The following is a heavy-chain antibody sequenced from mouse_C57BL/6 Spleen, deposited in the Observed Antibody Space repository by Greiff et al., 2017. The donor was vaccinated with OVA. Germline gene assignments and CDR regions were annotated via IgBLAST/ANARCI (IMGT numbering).Heavy chain of an antibody. V-gene: IGHV5-17*01. CDR2: ISSGSSTI. CDR3: ARYDYDDLFDY. D-gene: IGHD2-4*01. Sequence: EVMLVEPGGGLVKPGGSLKLSCAASGFTFSDYGMHWVRQAPEKGLEWVAYISSGSSTIYYADTVKGRFTISRDNAKNTLFLQMTSLRSEDTAMYYCARYDYDDLFDYWGQGTTLTVSS. J-gene: IGHJ2*01. CDR1: GFTFSDYG.